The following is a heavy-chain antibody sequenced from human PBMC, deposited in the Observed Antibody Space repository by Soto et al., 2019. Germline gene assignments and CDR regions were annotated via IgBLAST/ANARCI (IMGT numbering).Heavy chain of an antibody. CDR3: AKTITTLGMSSSRGRGALIDN. Sequence: EVQLVESGGGLIQPGGSLRLSCTAPGFSVTTTYMSWVRQAPGKGLEWVSLMYAGGSTSYADSVKGRFTVSRDNAENTLSLLMDSLRPEDTAVYYCAKTITTLGMSSSRGRGALIDNWGQGTLVTVSS. CDR2: MYAGGST. V-gene: IGHV3-66*03. D-gene: IGHD3-3*01. J-gene: IGHJ4*02. CDR1: GFSVTTTY.